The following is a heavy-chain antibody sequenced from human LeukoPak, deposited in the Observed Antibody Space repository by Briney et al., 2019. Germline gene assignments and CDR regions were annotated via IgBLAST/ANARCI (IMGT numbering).Heavy chain of an antibody. CDR3: AHREGQLDPFDY. Sequence: SGPALAKPTQTLTLTCTFSGFSLSTSGMCVSWIRQPPGKALEWLALIYWNDDKRYSPSLKSRLTITKDTSKNQVVLTMTNMDPVDTATYYCAHREGQLDPFDYWGQGTLVTVSS. CDR1: GFSLSTSGMC. D-gene: IGHD6-6*01. V-gene: IGHV2-5*08. J-gene: IGHJ4*02. CDR2: IYWNDDK.